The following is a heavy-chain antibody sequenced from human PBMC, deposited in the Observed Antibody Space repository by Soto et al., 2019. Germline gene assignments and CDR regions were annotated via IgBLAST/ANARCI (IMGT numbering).Heavy chain of an antibody. CDR3: VRGGHNSGWYRTFDF. Sequence: GASVKVSCKSSRGTFTTDAISWVRQAPGQGLEWMGVIIPVFGPPTYAQRFQGRVTISADESTSTAHLELSNLRSEDTAIYYCVRGGHNSGWYRTFDFWGQGTRVTVS. CDR1: RGTFTTDA. D-gene: IGHD6-13*01. V-gene: IGHV1-69*13. CDR2: IIPVFGPP. J-gene: IGHJ4*02.